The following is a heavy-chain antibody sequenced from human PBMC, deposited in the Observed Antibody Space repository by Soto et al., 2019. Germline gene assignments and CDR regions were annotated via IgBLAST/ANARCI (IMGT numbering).Heavy chain of an antibody. J-gene: IGHJ5*02. D-gene: IGHD2-15*01. CDR3: ARGDLDIVVVVAATRWGWFDP. CDR1: GYTFTSYY. V-gene: IGHV1-46*01. Sequence: ASVKVSCKASGYTFTSYYMHWVRQAPGQGLEWMGIINPSGGSTSYAQKFQGRVTMTRDTSTSTVYMELSSLRSEDTAVYYCARGDLDIVVVVAATRWGWFDPWGQGTLVTVSS. CDR2: INPSGGST.